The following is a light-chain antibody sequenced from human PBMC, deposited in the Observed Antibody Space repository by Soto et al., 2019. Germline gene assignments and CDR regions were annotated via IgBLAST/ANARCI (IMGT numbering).Light chain of an antibody. J-gene: IGKJ3*01. Sequence: DIQMTQSPSSLSASVGDRVTITCQASQDISNYLNWYQQKPGKAPKLLIYDASNLETGVPSRFSGRGSGTDFTFTISSLQPEDIATYDCQQYDNLPVTFGPGTKVDIK. CDR1: QDISNY. V-gene: IGKV1-33*01. CDR3: QQYDNLPVT. CDR2: DAS.